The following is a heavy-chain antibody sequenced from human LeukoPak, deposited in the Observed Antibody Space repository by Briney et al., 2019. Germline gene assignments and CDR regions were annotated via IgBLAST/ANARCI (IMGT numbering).Heavy chain of an antibody. CDR1: GYTFTGYY. D-gene: IGHD2-2*01. J-gene: IGHJ5*02. V-gene: IGHV1-2*02. Sequence: GASVKVSCKASGYTFTGYYMHWVRQAPGQGLEWMGWINPNSGGTNYAQKFQGRVTMTRDTSISTAYMELSRLRSDDTAVYYCARDGTYCSSTSCRGKWFDPWGQGTLVTVSS. CDR3: ARDGTYCSSTSCRGKWFDP. CDR2: INPNSGGT.